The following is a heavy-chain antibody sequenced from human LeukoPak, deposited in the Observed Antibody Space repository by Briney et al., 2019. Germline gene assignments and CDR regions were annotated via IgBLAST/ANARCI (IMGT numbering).Heavy chain of an antibody. J-gene: IGHJ5*02. CDR2: IKQDGSEK. CDR1: GFTFSSYW. V-gene: IGHV3-7*01. D-gene: IGHD3-10*01. Sequence: GGSLRLSCAASGFTFSSYWMSWVRQAPGKGLEWVANIKQDGSEKYYVDSVKGRFTISRDNAKNTVYLHVNSLRAGDTAVYYCARDTIRGGWFDPWGQGTLVTVSS. CDR3: ARDTIRGGWFDP.